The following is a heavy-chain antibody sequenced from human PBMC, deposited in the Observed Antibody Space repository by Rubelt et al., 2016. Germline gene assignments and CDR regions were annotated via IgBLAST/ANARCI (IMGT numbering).Heavy chain of an antibody. Sequence: QVQLVQSGAEVKKPGASVKVSCKVSGYTLTELSMHWVRQAPGKGLEWMGGLDPEDGETIYAQKFPGRLTMTQDTSTDSAEMGLSGLRTWDPAVYDCATFGGSYYSLWGLGYWGQRTLVTVSS. CDR3: ATFGGSYYSLWGLGY. J-gene: IGHJ4*02. D-gene: IGHD1-26*01. CDR2: LDPEDGET. CDR1: GYTLTELS. V-gene: IGHV1-24*01.